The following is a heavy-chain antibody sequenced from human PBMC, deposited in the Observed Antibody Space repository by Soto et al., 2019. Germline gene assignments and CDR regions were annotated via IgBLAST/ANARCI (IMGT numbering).Heavy chain of an antibody. J-gene: IGHJ5*02. CDR2: ISAYNGNT. D-gene: IGHD2-2*01. Sequence: ASVKVSCKASGYIFTSYGISWVRQAPGQGLEWMGWISAYNGNTNYAQKLQGRVTMTTDTSTSTAYMELRSLRSDDTAVYYCARGVIVVVPAANYWFDPWGQGTLVTVSS. V-gene: IGHV1-18*01. CDR1: GYIFTSYG. CDR3: ARGVIVVVPAANYWFDP.